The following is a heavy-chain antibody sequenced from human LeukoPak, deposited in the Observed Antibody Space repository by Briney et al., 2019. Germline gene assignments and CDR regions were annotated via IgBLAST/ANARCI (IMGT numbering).Heavy chain of an antibody. V-gene: IGHV4-34*01. CDR3: ATGKDDYDFWSGYPH. Sequence: PSETLSLTCAVYGGSISGYYWSWIRQPPGRGLEWIGESNDIGSTNYTPSLKSRVTISLDTSKNQFSLRLRSVTAADTAVYYCATGKDDYDFWSGYPHWGQGTLVTVSS. J-gene: IGHJ4*02. CDR2: SNDIGST. CDR1: GGSISGYY. D-gene: IGHD3-3*01.